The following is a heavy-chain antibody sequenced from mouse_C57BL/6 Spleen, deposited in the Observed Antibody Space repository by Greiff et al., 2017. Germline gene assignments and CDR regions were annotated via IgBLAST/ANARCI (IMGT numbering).Heavy chain of an antibody. V-gene: IGHV1-80*01. D-gene: IGHD1-1*01. Sequence: VKLQESGAELVKPGASVKISCKASGYAFSSYWMNWVKQRPGKGLEWIGQIYPGDGDTNYNGKFKGKATLTADKSSSTAYMQLSSLSSEDSAVYFCARGVTTVVASYDDAMDYWGQGTSVTVSS. CDR1: GYAFSSYW. CDR3: ARGVTTVVASYDDAMDY. J-gene: IGHJ4*01. CDR2: IYPGDGDT.